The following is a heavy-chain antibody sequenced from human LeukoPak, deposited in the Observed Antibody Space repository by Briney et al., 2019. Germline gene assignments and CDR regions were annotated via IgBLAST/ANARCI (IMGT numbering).Heavy chain of an antibody. CDR1: SGSIRSSSYY. Sequence: KPSETLSLTCTVSSGSIRSSSYYWGWIRQPPGKGLEWIGNIYYSESTYYNPSLKSRVTISLDTSKNQFSLKLSSVTAADTAVYYCAREGASTVTTDYYYYYMDVWGKGTTVTVSS. D-gene: IGHD4-17*01. CDR2: IYYSEST. V-gene: IGHV4-39*07. J-gene: IGHJ6*03. CDR3: AREGASTVTTDYYYYYMDV.